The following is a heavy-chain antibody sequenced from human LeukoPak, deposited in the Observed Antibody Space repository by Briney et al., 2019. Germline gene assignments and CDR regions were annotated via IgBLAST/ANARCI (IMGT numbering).Heavy chain of an antibody. CDR2: ISSTSSTI. CDR3: AREPTSWYVDY. V-gene: IGHV3-48*04. CDR1: GFTFSNYN. Sequence: PGGSLRLSCAASGFTFSNYNMNWVRQAPGKGLEWVSYISSTSSTIYYADSVKGRFTISRDNAKNTLNLQMNSLRAEDTAVYFCAREPTSWYVDYWGQGTLVTVSS. D-gene: IGHD6-13*01. J-gene: IGHJ4*02.